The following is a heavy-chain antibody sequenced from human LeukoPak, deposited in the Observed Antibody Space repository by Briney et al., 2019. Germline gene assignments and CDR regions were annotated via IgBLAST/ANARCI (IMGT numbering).Heavy chain of an antibody. Sequence: GESLKISCKGSGYSFTDYWIGWVRQMPGKGLEWMGIIYPGDSDIKYSPSFQGQVTISADKSISTAYLQWGSLKASDTAMYYCARGPPPETIGDAFDIWGQGTMVTVSS. V-gene: IGHV5-51*01. CDR1: GYSFTDYW. CDR2: IYPGDSDI. J-gene: IGHJ3*02. CDR3: ARGPPPETIGDAFDI. D-gene: IGHD4-17*01.